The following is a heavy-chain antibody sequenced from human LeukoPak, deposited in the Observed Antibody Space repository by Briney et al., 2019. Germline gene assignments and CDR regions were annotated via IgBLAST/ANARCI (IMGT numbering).Heavy chain of an antibody. V-gene: IGHV4-4*07. J-gene: IGHJ4*02. CDR3: ARERGNYYGSGSYWSFDY. Sequence: SETLSLTCTVSGGSISSYYWSWIRQPAGKGLEWIGRIYTSGSTYYNPSLKSRVTISVDTSKNQFSLKLSSVTAADTAVYYCARERGNYYGSGSYWSFDYWGQGTLVTVSS. CDR1: GGSISSYY. D-gene: IGHD3-10*01. CDR2: IYTSGST.